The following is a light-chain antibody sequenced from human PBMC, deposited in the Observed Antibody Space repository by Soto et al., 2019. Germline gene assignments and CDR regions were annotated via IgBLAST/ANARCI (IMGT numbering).Light chain of an antibody. CDR1: QSMSSN. V-gene: IGKV3-11*01. CDR2: GAS. Sequence: EIVMTQSPATLSVSPGERATLSCRASQSMSSNLAWYQQRPGQAPRLLIYGASTRATGIPARFSGSGSGTDFTLTISSLEPEDFAVYYCQQRSQWPPMTFGQGTRLEIK. J-gene: IGKJ5*01. CDR3: QQRSQWPPMT.